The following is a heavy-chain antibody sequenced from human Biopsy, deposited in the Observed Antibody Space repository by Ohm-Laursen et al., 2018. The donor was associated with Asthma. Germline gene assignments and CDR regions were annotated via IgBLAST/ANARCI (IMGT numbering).Heavy chain of an antibody. V-gene: IGHV3-30*18. D-gene: IGHD1-26*01. CDR2: ISFAGTNR. J-gene: IGHJ4*02. CDR3: AKEVCPRWELQRGPDS. CDR1: GFTFSNYG. Sequence: SLRLSCTASGFTFSNYGMHWVRQAPGKGLDWVAVISFAGTNRNYTDSVKGRFTISRDNSWNTLQLEMNSLRAEDTSVYFCAKEVCPRWELQRGPDSWGQGTLVTVSS.